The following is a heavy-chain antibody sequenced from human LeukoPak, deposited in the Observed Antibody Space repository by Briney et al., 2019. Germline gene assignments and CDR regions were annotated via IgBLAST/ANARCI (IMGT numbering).Heavy chain of an antibody. V-gene: IGHV4-34*01. D-gene: IGHD3-9*01. J-gene: IGHJ4*02. CDR3: AALYYSLLTGYRDY. CDR1: GGSFTGYY. Sequence: SETLSLTCAVYGGSFTGYYWSWIRQPPGKGLEWSGEITHSGSTNYNPSLKSRVIISVDTSKNQFSLKLSSVTAADTAVYYCAALYYSLLTGYRDYWGPGTLVRVSS. CDR2: ITHSGST.